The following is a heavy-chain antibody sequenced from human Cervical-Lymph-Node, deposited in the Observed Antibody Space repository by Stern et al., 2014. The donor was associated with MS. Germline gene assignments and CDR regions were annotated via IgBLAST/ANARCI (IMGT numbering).Heavy chain of an antibody. V-gene: IGHV3-7*01. J-gene: IGHJ4*02. D-gene: IGHD6-6*01. Sequence: EVQLVESGGGLVQPGGSLRLSCAASGFTFSSYWMSWVRQAPGKGLEWVAIIKQDGSEKYYVDSVKGRFTIARDNAKNSLYLQMNSLRAEDTALYYCERDTIYSSPYYFDYWGQGTLVTVSS. CDR2: IKQDGSEK. CDR1: GFTFSSYW. CDR3: ERDTIYSSPYYFDY.